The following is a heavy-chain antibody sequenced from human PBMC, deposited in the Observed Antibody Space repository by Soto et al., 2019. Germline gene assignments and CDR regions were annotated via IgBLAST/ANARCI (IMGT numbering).Heavy chain of an antibody. CDR2: INPYSGGA. D-gene: IGHD3-10*01. CDR1: GYTFTGYF. Sequence: QVQLLQSGAEVKKPGASVKVSCKASGYTFTGYFMHWVRQAPGQGHEWMGWINPYSGGADYAQSLQGRVTKTRDTSVSTVYMELSRLRFDDTAVYYCARVIRGAYYNSPLDTWGQGTVVTGSS. V-gene: IGHV1-2*02. J-gene: IGHJ5*02. CDR3: ARVIRGAYYNSPLDT.